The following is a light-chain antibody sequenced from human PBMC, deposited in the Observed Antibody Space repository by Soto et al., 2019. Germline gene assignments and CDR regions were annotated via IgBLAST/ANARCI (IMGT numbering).Light chain of an antibody. V-gene: IGKV3-20*01. CDR3: HQYYSSIT. Sequence: EIVLTQSPGTLSLSPGEGATLSCRASQDVDNNFLAWYQQRPGQAPRLLIHASSRSATGIPDRFSGSGSGTDFTLTISRVGPEDIAVYFCHQYYSSITFGGGTKVEV. CDR2: ASS. J-gene: IGKJ4*01. CDR1: QDVDNNF.